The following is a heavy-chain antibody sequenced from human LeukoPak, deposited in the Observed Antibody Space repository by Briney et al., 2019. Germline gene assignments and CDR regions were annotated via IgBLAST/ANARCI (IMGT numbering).Heavy chain of an antibody. D-gene: IGHD2-2*01. CDR2: ISSSSSYT. J-gene: IGHJ4*02. CDR3: ARAESCSSTSCPPYFDY. Sequence: GGSLRFSCAASGFTFSDYYMSWIRQAPGKGLEWVSYISSSSSYTNYADSVKGRFTISRDNAKNSLYLQMNSLRAEDTAVYYCARAESCSSTSCPPYFDYWGQGTLVTVSS. V-gene: IGHV3-11*05. CDR1: GFTFSDYY.